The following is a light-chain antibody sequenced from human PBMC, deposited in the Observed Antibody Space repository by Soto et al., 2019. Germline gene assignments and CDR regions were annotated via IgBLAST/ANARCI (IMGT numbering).Light chain of an antibody. J-gene: IGKJ4*01. CDR3: KGGVT. CDR2: KAS. Sequence: DIQMTQSPSTLSASVGDRVTITCRASQSISNWLAWYQQKPGKAPKLLIYKASSLESGVPSRFSGSGFGTEFLLTISSLQPDDFASYYCKGGVTFGGGTKVDIK. CDR1: QSISNW. V-gene: IGKV1-5*03.